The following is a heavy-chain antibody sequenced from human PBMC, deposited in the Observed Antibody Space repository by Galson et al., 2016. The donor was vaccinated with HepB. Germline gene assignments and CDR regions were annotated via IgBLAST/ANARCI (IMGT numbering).Heavy chain of an antibody. D-gene: IGHD1-26*01. V-gene: IGHV3-23*01. J-gene: IGHJ4*02. CDR1: GFNFGGYD. Sequence: SLRLSCAASGFNFGGYDMGWGRQAPGKGLECVSLISATSVNILYADSVKGRFTISRDNSKNTLYLQMNSLRAEDTAVYYCAKYIVGGTRQFDYWGQGTLVTVSS. CDR3: AKYIVGGTRQFDY. CDR2: ISATSVNI.